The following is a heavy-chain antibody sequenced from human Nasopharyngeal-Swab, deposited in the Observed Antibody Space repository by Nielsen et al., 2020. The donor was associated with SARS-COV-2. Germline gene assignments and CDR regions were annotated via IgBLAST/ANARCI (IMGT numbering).Heavy chain of an antibody. V-gene: IGHV2-70*11. D-gene: IGHD3-22*01. CDR3: ARLTYYYDSSGYYYGRFDY. J-gene: IGHJ4*02. Sequence: WMRQTPGKALEWLARIDWDDDKYYSTSLKTRLTISKDTSKNQVVLTMTNMDPVDTATYYCARLTYYYDSSGYYYGRFDYWGQGTLVTVSS. CDR2: IDWDDDK.